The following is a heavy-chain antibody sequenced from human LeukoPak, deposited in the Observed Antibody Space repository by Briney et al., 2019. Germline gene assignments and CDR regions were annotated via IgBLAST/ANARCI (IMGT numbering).Heavy chain of an antibody. V-gene: IGHV4-34*01. D-gene: IGHD2-15*01. CDR1: GGSFSGYY. CDR2: INHSGST. Sequence: SETLSLTCAVYGGSFSGYYWSWIRQPPGKGLEWIGEINHSGSTNYNPSLKSRVTISVDTSKNQFSLKLSSVTAADTAVYYCARRRTCSGGSCYSTEYNYWGQGTLVTVSS. CDR3: ARRRTCSGGSCYSTEYNY. J-gene: IGHJ4*02.